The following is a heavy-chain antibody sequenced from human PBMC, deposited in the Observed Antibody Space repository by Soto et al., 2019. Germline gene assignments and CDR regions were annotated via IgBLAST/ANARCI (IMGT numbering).Heavy chain of an antibody. CDR1: GGSISSYY. CDR3: ARSPVVLVPAAMQGAPYYYYYYGMDV. V-gene: IGHV4-59*01. Sequence: SETLSLTCTVSGGSISSYYWSWIRQPPGKGLEWIGYIYYSGSTNYNPSLKSRVTISVDTSKNQFSLKLSSVTAADTAVYYCARSPVVLVPAAMQGAPYYYYYYGMDVWGQGTAVTVSS. J-gene: IGHJ6*02. D-gene: IGHD2-2*01. CDR2: IYYSGST.